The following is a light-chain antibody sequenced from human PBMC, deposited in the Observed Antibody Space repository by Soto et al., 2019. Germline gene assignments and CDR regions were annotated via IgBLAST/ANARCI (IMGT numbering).Light chain of an antibody. CDR2: AAS. V-gene: IGKV1-9*01. Sequence: DIQLTQSPSFLSASVGXRVTITCRASQGIRDFLAWYQQKPGKAPKLLIYAASTLQTGVPTRFSGIASGTEFTLIISNLQPADFATYYCQQFNVYPLTFGGGTKVEIK. CDR1: QGIRDF. J-gene: IGKJ4*01. CDR3: QQFNVYPLT.